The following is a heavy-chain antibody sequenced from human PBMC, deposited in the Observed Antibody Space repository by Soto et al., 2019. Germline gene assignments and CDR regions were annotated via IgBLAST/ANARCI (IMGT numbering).Heavy chain of an antibody. Sequence: QVQLVQCGAEVKKPGASVKVSCKASGYTFITDGVSWVRQAPGQGRGWLGWISTYNGNTRYAERLQGRVTMTTDTTTNTGNMEVRNLRSDDTAVYFCARGPTDYYDNSANYFLDYWGQGTLVTVSS. J-gene: IGHJ4*02. CDR2: ISTYNGNT. D-gene: IGHD3-22*01. V-gene: IGHV1-18*01. CDR3: ARGPTDYYDNSANYFLDY. CDR1: GYTFITDG.